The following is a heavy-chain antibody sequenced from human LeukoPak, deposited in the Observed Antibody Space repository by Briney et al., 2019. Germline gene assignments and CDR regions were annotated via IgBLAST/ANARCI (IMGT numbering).Heavy chain of an antibody. CDR1: GYSFTSYW. CDR2: IYPGGSDT. CDR3: ARRSINSYSYGRHFDL. J-gene: IGHJ2*01. Sequence: GESLKISCKGSGYSFTSYWIGWVRQMPGKGLEWMGIIYPGGSDTRYSPSFQGQVTISADKSISTAYLQWCSLKASDTAMYYCARRSINSYSYGRHFDLWGRGTLVTVSS. V-gene: IGHV5-51*01. D-gene: IGHD5-18*01.